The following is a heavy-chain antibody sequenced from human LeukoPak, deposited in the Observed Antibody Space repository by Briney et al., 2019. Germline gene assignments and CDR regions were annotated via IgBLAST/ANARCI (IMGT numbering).Heavy chain of an antibody. CDR2: IYSGGST. J-gene: IGHJ5*02. Sequence: GGSLRLSCAASGFTVSSNYMSWVRQAPGKGLERVSVIYSGGSTYYADSVKGRFTISRDNSKNTLYLQMNSLRAEDTAVYYCARAFSHYGSAPWGQGTLVTVSS. CDR1: GFTVSSNY. D-gene: IGHD3-10*01. V-gene: IGHV3-53*01. CDR3: ARAFSHYGSAP.